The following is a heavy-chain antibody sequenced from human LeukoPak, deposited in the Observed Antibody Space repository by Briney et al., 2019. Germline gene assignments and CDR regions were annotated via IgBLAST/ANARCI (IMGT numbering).Heavy chain of an antibody. CDR2: INPNSGGT. V-gene: IGHV1-2*02. CDR3: ARDSVISGSYYSGSDAFDI. Sequence: ASVKVSCKASGYTFTGYYMHWVRQAPGQGLEWMGWINPNSGGTNYAQKFQGRVTMTRDTSISTAYMELSRLRSDDTAVYYCARDSVISGSYYSGSDAFDIWGQGTMVTVSS. CDR1: GYTFTGYY. J-gene: IGHJ3*02. D-gene: IGHD1-26*01.